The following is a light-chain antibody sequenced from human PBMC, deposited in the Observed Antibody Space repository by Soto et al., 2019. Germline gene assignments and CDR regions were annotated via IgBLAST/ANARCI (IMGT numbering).Light chain of an antibody. CDR1: XXXIGSNY. V-gene: IGLV1-47*02. Sequence: QSVLTQPPSASGTPGQRVTISCSGXXXXIGSNYVSWYQQLPGTAPKLLIYSNNQRPSGVPDRFSGSKSGTSASLAISGLRSEDEADYYCAAWDDSLSGGVFGTGTKLTVL. J-gene: IGLJ1*01. CDR2: SNN. CDR3: AAWDDSLSGGV.